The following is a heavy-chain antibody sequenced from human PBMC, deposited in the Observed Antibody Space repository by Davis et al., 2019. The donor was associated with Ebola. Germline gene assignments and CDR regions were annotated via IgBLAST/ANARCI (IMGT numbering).Heavy chain of an antibody. J-gene: IGHJ4*02. CDR3: ARDRYCSSTSCPGHFDY. Sequence: PSETLSLTCTVSGGSISSGGYYWSWIRQHPGKGLEWIGYIYYSGSTNYNPSLKSRVTISVDTSKNQFSLKLSSVTAADTAVYYCARDRYCSSTSCPGHFDYWGQGTLVTVSS. CDR2: IYYSGST. CDR1: GGSISSGGYY. D-gene: IGHD2-2*01. V-gene: IGHV4-61*08.